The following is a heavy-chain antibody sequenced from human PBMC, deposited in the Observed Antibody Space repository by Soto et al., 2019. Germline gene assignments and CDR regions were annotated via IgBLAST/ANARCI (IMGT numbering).Heavy chain of an antibody. D-gene: IGHD2-8*01. CDR2: IYWDDEK. CDR1: GFSLSTSGMG. CDR3: APIMADYYDGMSV. J-gene: IGHJ6*02. Sequence: QITLKESGPTLVKPTQTLTLTCTFSGFSLSTSGMGVGWIRQPPGTALEWLALIYWDDEKRYSPSLKSRVTTTKDTSKSQVVLTMAYMDPVDTATYYSAPIMADYYDGMSVWCQGGTVTVSS. V-gene: IGHV2-5*02.